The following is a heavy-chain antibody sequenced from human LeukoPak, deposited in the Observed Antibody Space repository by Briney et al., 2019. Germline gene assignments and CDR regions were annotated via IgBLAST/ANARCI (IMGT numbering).Heavy chain of an antibody. V-gene: IGHV1-8*01. J-gene: IGHJ4*02. Sequence: ASVKVSFKSSGYTFTRYGINWVRQATGQGLEWMGWMNPNSGNTGYAQKFQGRVTMTRNTSISTAYMELSSLRSEDTAVYYCARVVPHSLIGSWGQGTLVTVSS. D-gene: IGHD2-8*01. CDR2: MNPNSGNT. CDR1: GYTFTRYG. CDR3: ARVVPHSLIGS.